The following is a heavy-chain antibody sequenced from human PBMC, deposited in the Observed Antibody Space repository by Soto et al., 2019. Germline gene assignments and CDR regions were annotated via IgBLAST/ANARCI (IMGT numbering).Heavy chain of an antibody. CDR1: GFSFSSYA. Sequence: DVHLLESGGGLVQPGGSLRLSCAASGFSFSSYAMVWVRQAPGKGLEWVAGISARGGSSYFADSQKGRFPLSRDNSKNVLSVEMNSLRAEDTAIYFCAKGSIEYSASVDNWGQGTLVVVSS. CDR2: ISARGGSS. V-gene: IGHV3-23*01. D-gene: IGHD5-12*01. CDR3: AKGSIEYSASVDN. J-gene: IGHJ4*02.